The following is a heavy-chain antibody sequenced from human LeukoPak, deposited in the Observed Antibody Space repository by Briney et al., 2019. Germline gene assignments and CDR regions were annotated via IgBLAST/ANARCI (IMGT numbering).Heavy chain of an antibody. CDR1: GFTFCRYW. V-gene: IGHV3-74*01. CDR2: INTDGSGT. CDR3: ARDGLAAARDY. Sequence: PGGSLRLSCAASGFTFCRYWMHWVRQAPGKGLVWVSRINTDGSGTSYADSVKGRFTISRDNAKNTLYLQMNSLRAEDTAVYYCARDGLAAARDYWGQGTLVTVSS. D-gene: IGHD6-13*01. J-gene: IGHJ4*02.